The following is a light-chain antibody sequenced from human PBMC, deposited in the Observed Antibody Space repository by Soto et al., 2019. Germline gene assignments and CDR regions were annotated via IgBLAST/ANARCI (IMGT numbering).Light chain of an antibody. J-gene: IGKJ1*01. CDR1: QSLNTR. CDR3: QQYKSYST. V-gene: IGKV1-5*01. CDR2: DAS. Sequence: IQMTQSPSSLSASVGDRVTITCRASQSLNTRLAWYQQRPGKAPKLLIYDASTLESGVPSRFSGGGSGTEFTLTINNLQPDDLATYIYQQYKSYSTFGRGTKVDVK.